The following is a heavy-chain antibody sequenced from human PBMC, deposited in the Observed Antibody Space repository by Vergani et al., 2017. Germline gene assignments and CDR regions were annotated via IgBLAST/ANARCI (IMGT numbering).Heavy chain of an antibody. J-gene: IGHJ4*02. V-gene: IGHV1-18*01. CDR3: ARAPIRVYGSGSPLDY. CDR1: GYTFTSYG. D-gene: IGHD6-19*01. CDR2: ISAYNGNT. Sequence: VSCKASGYTFTSYGISWVRQAPGQGLEWMGWISAYNGNTNYAQKLQGRVTMTTDTSTSTAYMELRSLRSDDTAVYYCARAPIRVYGSGSPLDYWGQGTLVTVSS.